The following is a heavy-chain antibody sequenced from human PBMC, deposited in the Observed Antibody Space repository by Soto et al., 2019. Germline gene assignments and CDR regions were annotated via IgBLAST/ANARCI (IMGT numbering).Heavy chain of an antibody. J-gene: IGHJ4*02. CDR3: AKDMVGYSSGWYPFDY. CDR1: GFTFDDYT. V-gene: IGHV3-43*01. CDR2: ISWDGGST. Sequence: ESGGVVVQPGGSLRLSCAASGFTFDDYTMHWVRQAPGKGLEWVSLISWDGGSTYYADSVKGRFTISRDNSKNSLYLQMNSLRTEDTALYYCAKDMVGYSSGWYPFDYWGQGTLVTVSS. D-gene: IGHD6-19*01.